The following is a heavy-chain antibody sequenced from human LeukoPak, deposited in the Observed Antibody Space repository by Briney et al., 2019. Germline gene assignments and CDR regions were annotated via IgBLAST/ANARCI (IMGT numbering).Heavy chain of an antibody. V-gene: IGHV3-23*01. Sequence: GGSLRLSCAASGFTFSSYAMSWVRQAPGKGQEWVSAISGSGGSTYYADSVKGRFTISRDNSKNTLYLQMNSLRAEGTAVYYCAKHTGGLWFGELSIGYWGQGTLVTVSS. D-gene: IGHD3-10*01. CDR3: AKHTGGLWFGELSIGY. J-gene: IGHJ4*02. CDR1: GFTFSSYA. CDR2: ISGSGGST.